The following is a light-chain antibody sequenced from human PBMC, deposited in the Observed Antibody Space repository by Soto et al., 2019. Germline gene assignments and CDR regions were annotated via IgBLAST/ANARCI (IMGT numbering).Light chain of an antibody. CDR2: GAS. J-gene: IGKJ4*01. V-gene: IGKV3-20*01. Sequence: EIVLTQSPCTLSLSPGERATLSCRASQSVSSSYLAWYQQKPGQAPRHLIYGASSRATGIPDRFSGSGSGTDFTLTISRLEPEDFAVYYCQQYGSSPLTFGGGTKVEIK. CDR3: QQYGSSPLT. CDR1: QSVSSSY.